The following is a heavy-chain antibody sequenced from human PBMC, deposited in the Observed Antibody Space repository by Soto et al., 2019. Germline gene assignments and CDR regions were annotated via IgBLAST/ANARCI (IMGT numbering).Heavy chain of an antibody. CDR2: ISGSGGST. D-gene: IGHD3-10*01. J-gene: IGHJ3*02. CDR3: AKVGNGGYYGSGSYPSAFDI. Sequence: GGSLRLSCAASGFTFSSYAMSWVRQAPGKGLEWVSAISGSGGSTYYADSVKGRFTISRDNSKNTLYLQMNSLRAEDTAVYYCAKVGNGGYYGSGSYPSAFDIWGQGTMVTVSS. CDR1: GFTFSSYA. V-gene: IGHV3-23*01.